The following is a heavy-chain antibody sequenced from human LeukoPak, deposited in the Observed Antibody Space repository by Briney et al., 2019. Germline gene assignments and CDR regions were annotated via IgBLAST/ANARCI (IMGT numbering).Heavy chain of an antibody. D-gene: IGHD4/OR15-4a*01. V-gene: IGHV3-7*01. CDR2: INQDGSEK. Sequence: GGSLRLSCAASGFTFSNYWMNWVRQAPGKGLEWVANINQDGSEKYYVDSVKGRFTISRDNAKNSLYLQMNSLRAEDTAVYYCARGGAYWGQGTLVTVS. CDR3: ARGGAY. CDR1: GFTFSNYW. J-gene: IGHJ4*02.